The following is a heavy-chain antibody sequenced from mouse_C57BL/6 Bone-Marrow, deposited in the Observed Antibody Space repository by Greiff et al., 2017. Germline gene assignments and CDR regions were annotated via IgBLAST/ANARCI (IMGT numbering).Heavy chain of an antibody. CDR1: GFSFNTYA. Sequence: EVKLVESGGGLVQPKGSLKLSCAASGFSFNTYAINWVRQAPGQGVEWVARIRSKSNNYANYYADSVKDRFTISRDASESMLYLQMNHLKTEDTARYYCVNLCYYAMDYWGQGTSVTVAS. CDR2: IRSKSNNYAN. J-gene: IGHJ4*01. V-gene: IGHV10-1*01. D-gene: IGHD6-5*01. CDR3: VNLCYYAMDY.